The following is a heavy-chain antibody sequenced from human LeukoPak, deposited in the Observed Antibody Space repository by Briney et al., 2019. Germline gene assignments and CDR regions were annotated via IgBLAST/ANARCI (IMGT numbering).Heavy chain of an antibody. D-gene: IGHD3-3*01. CDR3: ARDQSIDDESWWFDP. J-gene: IGHJ5*02. CDR1: GYTFASNW. V-gene: IGHV1-46*01. Sequence: ASVKVSCKTFGYTFASNWMHWVRQAPGQGLELMGIINPRHGTTFYAQNFQGRITVTRDTSSSTVYMDLRSLTSDDTAVYYCARDQSIDDESWWFDPLGQGTLVTVSS. CDR2: INPRHGTT.